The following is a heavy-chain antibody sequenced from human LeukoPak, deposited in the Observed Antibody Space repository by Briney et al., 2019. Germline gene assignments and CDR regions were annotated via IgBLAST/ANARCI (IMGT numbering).Heavy chain of an antibody. CDR1: GFTVSSIA. V-gene: IGHV3-23*01. CDR3: AKGQELDDGVFDS. Sequence: GGSLRLSCAASGFTVSSIAMTWVRQAPGKGLEWVSTIRSNGDTAYNADSVKGRFTISRDNSKKTLYLQMNSPRVEDTAIYYCAKGQELDDGVFDSWGQGTLVTVSS. J-gene: IGHJ4*02. CDR2: IRSNGDTA. D-gene: IGHD1-1*01.